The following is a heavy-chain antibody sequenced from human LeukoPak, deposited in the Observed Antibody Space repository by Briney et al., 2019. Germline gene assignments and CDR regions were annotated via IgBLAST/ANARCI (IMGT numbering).Heavy chain of an antibody. V-gene: IGHV3-11*05. CDR3: AKAAGSGSSSGWYYYYYGMDV. CDR1: GFTFSDYY. CDR2: ISSSSSYT. D-gene: IGHD3-10*01. Sequence: GGSLRLSCAASGFTFSDYYMSWIRQAPGKGLEWVSYISSSSSYTNYADSVKGRFTISRDNAKNSLYLQMNSLRAEDTALYYCAKAAGSGSSSGWYYYYYGMDVWGQGTTVTVSS. J-gene: IGHJ6*02.